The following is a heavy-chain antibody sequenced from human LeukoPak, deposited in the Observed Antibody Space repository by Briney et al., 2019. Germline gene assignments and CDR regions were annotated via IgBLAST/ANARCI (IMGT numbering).Heavy chain of an antibody. Sequence: ASVKVSCKASGYTFIGHYIHWVRQAPGQGLEWMGWTNPNSGGTKYAQKFQGWVTMTRDTSINTAYMELNRLRSDDTAVYYCARDKSWAAAGSYYYYYGMDVWGQGTTVTVSS. D-gene: IGHD6-13*01. CDR3: ARDKSWAAAGSYYYYYGMDV. CDR1: GYTFIGHY. V-gene: IGHV1-2*04. J-gene: IGHJ6*02. CDR2: TNPNSGGT.